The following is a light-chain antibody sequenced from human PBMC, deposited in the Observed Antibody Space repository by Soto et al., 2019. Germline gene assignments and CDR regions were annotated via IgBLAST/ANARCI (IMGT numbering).Light chain of an antibody. CDR3: QQYGNSPT. J-gene: IGKJ1*01. V-gene: IGKV3-20*01. CDR2: GAS. CDR1: QSVISYF. Sequence: EIVLTQSPGTLSLSPGERAALSCRASQSVISYFLAWYQQRPGQARRVLIYGASSRAPGIPDRFSGGRSGTDFTLTTRRLETEDSAEYFSQQYGNSPTFGQGTKVEIK.